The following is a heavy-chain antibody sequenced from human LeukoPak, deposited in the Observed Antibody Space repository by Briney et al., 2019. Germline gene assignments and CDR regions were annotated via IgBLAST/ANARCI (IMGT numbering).Heavy chain of an antibody. D-gene: IGHD1-26*01. CDR3: AKDLGWELPAEAY. V-gene: IGHV3-23*01. CDR1: GFTFKNYV. J-gene: IGHJ4*02. Sequence: PGGSLRLSCVASGFTFKNYVMNWVRQAPGKGLEWLATIYESGGSISYADSVKGRFTISRDNSNNTLYLQMNSLRAEDTAMYYCAKDLGWELPAEAYWGQGILVTVSS. CDR2: IYESGGSI.